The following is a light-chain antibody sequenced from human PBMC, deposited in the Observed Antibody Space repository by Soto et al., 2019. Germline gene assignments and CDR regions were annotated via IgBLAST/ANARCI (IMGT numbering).Light chain of an antibody. CDR1: QSLLHSNGYNY. CDR3: QQSYSTPYT. Sequence: DIVMTQSPLSLPVTPGEPASISCRSSQSLLHSNGYNYLDWYLQKPGQSPQLLIYAASSLQSGVPSRFSGSGPGTDFTLTISSLQPEDFATYYCQQSYSTPYTFGQGTKLEIK. CDR2: AAS. V-gene: IGKV2-28*01. J-gene: IGKJ2*01.